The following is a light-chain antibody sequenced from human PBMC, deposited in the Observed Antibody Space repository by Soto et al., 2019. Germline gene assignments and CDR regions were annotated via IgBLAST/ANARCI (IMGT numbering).Light chain of an antibody. CDR1: HSVRSD. Sequence: EIVMPQSPATLSVSPGESATLSCRASHSVRSDLAWYQQKPGQSPRLLIFDASTRATGIPARFSGSGSGTEFTLTISNLQSEDLAVYYCHQYNKWPPITFGQGTRLEIK. CDR2: DAS. CDR3: HQYNKWPPIT. J-gene: IGKJ5*01. V-gene: IGKV3-15*01.